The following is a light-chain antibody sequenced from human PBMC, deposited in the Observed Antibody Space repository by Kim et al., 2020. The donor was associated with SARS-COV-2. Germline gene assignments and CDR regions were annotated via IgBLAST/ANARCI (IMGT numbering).Light chain of an antibody. V-gene: IGLV9-49*01. Sequence: CNPSIGYNNYNVNWYPQGPGKGPRCGMRVGTGGIVGSKGDGIPDRFSVLGSGLNRYLTIKNIQEEDESDYHCGADHGSGSNFVWVFGGGTQLTVL. CDR2: VGTGGIVG. J-gene: IGLJ3*02. CDR1: IGYNNYN. CDR3: GADHGSGSNFVWV.